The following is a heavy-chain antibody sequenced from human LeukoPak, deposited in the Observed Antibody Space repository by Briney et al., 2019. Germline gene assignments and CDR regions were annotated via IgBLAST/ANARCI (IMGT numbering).Heavy chain of an antibody. J-gene: IGHJ4*02. Sequence: GGSLRLSCAASGFTVSSNYMSWVRQAPGKGLDWVSVIYSGGSTYYADSVKGRFTISRDNSKNTLYLQMNSLRAEDTAVYYCARDVSWSWLRQWGQGTLVTVSS. CDR3: ARDVSWSWLRQ. D-gene: IGHD2-15*01. V-gene: IGHV3-66*01. CDR1: GFTVSSNY. CDR2: IYSGGST.